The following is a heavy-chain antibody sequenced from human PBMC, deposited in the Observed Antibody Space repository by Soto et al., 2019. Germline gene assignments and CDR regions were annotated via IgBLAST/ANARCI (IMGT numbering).Heavy chain of an antibody. J-gene: IGHJ5*02. CDR3: AKDLVDTAMVFGDWFDP. CDR2: ISYDGSNK. Sequence: QVQLVESGGGVVQPGRSLRLSCAASGFTFSSYGMHWVRQAPGKGLEWVAVISYDGSNKYYADSVKGRFTISRDNSKNXXYLQMNSLRAEDTAVYYCAKDLVDTAMVFGDWFDPWGQGTLVTVSS. V-gene: IGHV3-30*18. CDR1: GFTFSSYG. D-gene: IGHD5-18*01.